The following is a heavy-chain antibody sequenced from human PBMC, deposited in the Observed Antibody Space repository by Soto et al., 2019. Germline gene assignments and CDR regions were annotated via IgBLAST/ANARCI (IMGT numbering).Heavy chain of an antibody. CDR3: AGPPGLRRISGTTLGA. D-gene: IGHD1-7*01. CDR2: INGDGSST. CDR1: GFTFSSHW. Sequence: GWSLRLSCAASGFTFSSHWMHWVRQAPGKGLVWVSLINGDGSSTSYADSVKGRFTISRDNAKNMLYLQVNSLRADDTAVYYCAGPPGLRRISGTTLGAGGQGTLVTVSS. V-gene: IGHV3-74*01. J-gene: IGHJ4*01.